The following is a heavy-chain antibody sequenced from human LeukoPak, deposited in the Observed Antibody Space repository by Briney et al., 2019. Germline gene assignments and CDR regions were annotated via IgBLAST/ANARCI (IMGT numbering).Heavy chain of an antibody. D-gene: IGHD3-9*01. CDR2: IYYSGST. CDR1: GGSVSSGSYY. Sequence: NPPETLSLTCTVSGGSVSSGSYYWSWIRQPPGKGLEWIGYIYYSGSTNYNPSLKSRVTISVDTSKNQFSLKLSSVTAADTAVYYCARAGHYYDILTGYYGLDYWGQGTLVTVSS. J-gene: IGHJ4*02. V-gene: IGHV4-61*01. CDR3: ARAGHYYDILTGYYGLDY.